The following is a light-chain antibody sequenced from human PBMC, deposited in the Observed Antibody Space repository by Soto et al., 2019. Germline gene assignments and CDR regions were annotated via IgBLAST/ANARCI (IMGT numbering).Light chain of an antibody. J-gene: IGLJ1*01. Sequence: QSVLTQPASVSGSPGQLITISCTGTSSDVGGYNYVSWYQQHPGKAPKLMIYEVSNRPSGVSNRFSGSKSGNTASLTISGLQAEDEADYFCNSYGSTSTRYVFGTGTKVTVL. CDR2: EVS. CDR1: SSDVGGYNY. V-gene: IGLV2-14*01. CDR3: NSYGSTSTRYV.